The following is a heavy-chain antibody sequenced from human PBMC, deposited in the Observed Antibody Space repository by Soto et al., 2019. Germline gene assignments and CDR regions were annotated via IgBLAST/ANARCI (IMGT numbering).Heavy chain of an antibody. V-gene: IGHV5-51*01. CDR2: IYPGDSDT. CDR3: ARTCSGGSCVPRAYYYGMDV. Sequence: PGESLKISCKGSGYSFTSYWIGWVRQMPGKGLEWMGIIYPGDSDTRYSPSFQGQVTISADKSISTAYLQWSSLKASDTAMYYCARTCSGGSCVPRAYYYGMDVWGQGTTVTVSS. J-gene: IGHJ6*02. CDR1: GYSFTSYW. D-gene: IGHD2-15*01.